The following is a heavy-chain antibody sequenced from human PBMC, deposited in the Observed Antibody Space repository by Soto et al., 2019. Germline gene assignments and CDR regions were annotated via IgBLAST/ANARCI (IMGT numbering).Heavy chain of an antibody. Sequence: QITLKESGPTLVKPTQTLTLTCTFSGFSLSTSGVGVGWIRQPPGKALEWLALIYWDDDKRYSPSLKNRLTITKDTSKNQVVLTMTNIDPVDTATFYCVHRPALRGYNGDDFDYRGQGTLVTVSS. CDR2: IYWDDDK. CDR1: GFSLSTSGVG. J-gene: IGHJ4*02. D-gene: IGHD5-12*01. CDR3: VHRPALRGYNGDDFDY. V-gene: IGHV2-5*02.